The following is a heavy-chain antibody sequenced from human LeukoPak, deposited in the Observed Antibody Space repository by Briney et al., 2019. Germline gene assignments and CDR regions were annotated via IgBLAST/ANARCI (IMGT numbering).Heavy chain of an antibody. D-gene: IGHD1-26*01. V-gene: IGHV5-51*01. CDR1: GYSFTNYW. J-gene: IGHJ4*02. Sequence: GESLKISCKGSGYSFTNYWIGWVRQMPGKGLEWMGIIYPGDSDTRYSPSFQGQVTISADKSISTAYLQWSSLKASDTAMYYCARLPQSYYPWGYFDYWGQGTLVTVSS. CDR2: IYPGDSDT. CDR3: ARLPQSYYPWGYFDY.